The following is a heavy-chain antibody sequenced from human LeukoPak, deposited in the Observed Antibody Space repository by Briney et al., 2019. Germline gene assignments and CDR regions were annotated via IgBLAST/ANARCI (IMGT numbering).Heavy chain of an antibody. CDR2: ISNNGGNT. D-gene: IGHD2-2*01. J-gene: IGHJ4*02. V-gene: IGHV3-64*01. CDR1: GITLSNYG. Sequence: PGGSLRLSCVVSGITLSNYGMSWVRQAPGKGLEYVSAISNNGGNTYYANSVKGRFTISRDNSKNTLYLQMGSLRTEDMAVYYCARQYCSSTSCTFDYWGQGTLVTVSS. CDR3: ARQYCSSTSCTFDY.